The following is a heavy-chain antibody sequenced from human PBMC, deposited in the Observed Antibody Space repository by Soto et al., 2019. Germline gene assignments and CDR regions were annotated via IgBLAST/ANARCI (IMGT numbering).Heavy chain of an antibody. CDR1: GGSFSGYY. CDR3: ARGWGVVADY. J-gene: IGHJ4*02. V-gene: IGHV4-34*01. CDR2: INHSEST. D-gene: IGHD3-22*01. Sequence: HVPLQQSGAGLWNPSETLSLTCAGYGGSFSGYYWNWIRQPPGKGLEWIGEINHSESTNYNPSLKSRAATSVDTSQNQFSVTVTSVTAADTAVYYCARGWGVVADYWGKGTLVTVSS.